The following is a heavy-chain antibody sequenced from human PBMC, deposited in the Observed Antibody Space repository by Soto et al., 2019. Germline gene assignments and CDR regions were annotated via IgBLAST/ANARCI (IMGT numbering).Heavy chain of an antibody. J-gene: IGHJ5*02. CDR2: IGGSGHDI. CDR3: GAYYPDSSGYLHWFEH. Sequence: FLRLSCAASGFRFSDYYVSWIRQPPGEGLQWVSYIGGSGHDIFYTDSVKGRFTISRDNANNSLYLQMNSLRADDTAVYYCGAYYPDSSGYLHWFEHWGQGTLVTVSS. V-gene: IGHV3-11*01. D-gene: IGHD3-22*01. CDR1: GFRFSDYY.